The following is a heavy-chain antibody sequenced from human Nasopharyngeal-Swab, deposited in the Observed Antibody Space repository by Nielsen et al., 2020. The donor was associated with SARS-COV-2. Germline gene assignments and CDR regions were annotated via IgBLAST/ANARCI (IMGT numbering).Heavy chain of an antibody. CDR1: GFTFDDYA. J-gene: IGHJ6*03. V-gene: IGHV3-9*01. Sequence: GGSLRLSCAASGFTFDDYAMHWVRQAPGKGLEWVSGISWNSGSTGYADSVKGRFTISRDNAKNSLYLQMNSLGAEDTALYYCAKALVPGYYYYYMDVWGKGTTVTVSS. D-gene: IGHD2-2*01. CDR3: AKALVPGYYYYYMDV. CDR2: ISWNSGST.